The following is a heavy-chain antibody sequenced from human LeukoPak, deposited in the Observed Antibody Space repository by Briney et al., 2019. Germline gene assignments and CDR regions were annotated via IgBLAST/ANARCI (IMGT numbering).Heavy chain of an antibody. CDR3: ARVPPPITGTFFGAFDI. CDR1: GGSISSGGYY. J-gene: IGHJ3*02. Sequence: PSETLSLTCTVSGGSISSGGYYWSWIRQHPGKGLEWIGYIYYSGSTYYNPSLKSRVTISVDTSKNQFSVKLSSVTAADTAVYYCARVPPPITGTFFGAFDIWGQGTMVTVSS. D-gene: IGHD1-20*01. CDR2: IYYSGST. V-gene: IGHV4-31*03.